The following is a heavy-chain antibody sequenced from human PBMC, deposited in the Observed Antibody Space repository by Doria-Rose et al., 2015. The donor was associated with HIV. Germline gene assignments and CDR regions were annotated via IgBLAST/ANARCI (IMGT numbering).Heavy chain of an antibody. CDR2: TFSDDER. CDR1: GVSLSSPGMG. J-gene: IGHJ4*02. Sequence: SGPVLVKPTETLTPTCTVSGVSLSSPGMGVSWIRQPPGKALEWLANTFSDDERSYKTSLKSRLTISRGTSKSQVVLTMTDMDPVDTATYYCARIKSSRWYHKYYFDFWGQGTLVTVSA. V-gene: IGHV2-26*01. CDR3: ARIKSSRWYHKYYFDF. D-gene: IGHD6-13*01.